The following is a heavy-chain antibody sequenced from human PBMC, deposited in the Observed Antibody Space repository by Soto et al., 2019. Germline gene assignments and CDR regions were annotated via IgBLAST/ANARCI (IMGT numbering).Heavy chain of an antibody. CDR1: GGTFSSYT. CDR3: ARERAHCSSTSCYGWFDP. V-gene: IGHV1-69*02. Sequence: QVQLVQSGAEVKKPGSSVKVSCKASGGTFSSYTISWVRQAPGQGLEWMGRIIPILGIANYAQKFQGRVTITADNSTSTAYMELSSLRSEDTAVYYCARERAHCSSTSCYGWFDPWGQGTLVTVSS. J-gene: IGHJ5*02. D-gene: IGHD2-2*01. CDR2: IIPILGIA.